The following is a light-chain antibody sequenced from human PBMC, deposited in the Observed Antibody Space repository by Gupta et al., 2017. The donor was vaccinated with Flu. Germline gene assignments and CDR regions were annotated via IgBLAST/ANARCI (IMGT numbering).Light chain of an antibody. CDR1: QGIRND. CDR2: AAS. V-gene: IGKV1-6*01. CDR3: LQDYNYPRT. Sequence: AIQMTQSPSSLSASVGDRVTITCRASQGIRNDLGWYQQKPGKAPKLLIYAASSLQSGVPSRFSGSGSGTDFTLTISSLHPEDFATYYCLQDYNYPRTFGQWTKVEIK. J-gene: IGKJ1*01.